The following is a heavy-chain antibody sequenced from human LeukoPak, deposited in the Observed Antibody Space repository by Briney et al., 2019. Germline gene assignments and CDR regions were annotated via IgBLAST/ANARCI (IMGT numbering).Heavy chain of an antibody. V-gene: IGHV3-30*03. J-gene: IGHJ6*02. Sequence: GGSLRLSCAASGFTFSSYGMHWVRQAPGKGLEWVAVISYDGSNKYYADSVKGRFTISRDNSKNTLYLQMNSLRAEDTAVYYCARTKDIVERPRRIYYYYYGMDVWGQGTTVTVSS. D-gene: IGHD5-12*01. CDR2: ISYDGSNK. CDR1: GFTFSSYG. CDR3: ARTKDIVERPRRIYYYYYGMDV.